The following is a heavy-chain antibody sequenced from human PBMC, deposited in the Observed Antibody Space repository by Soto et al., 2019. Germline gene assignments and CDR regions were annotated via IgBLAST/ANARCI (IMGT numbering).Heavy chain of an antibody. Sequence: VGSLRLSCAASGFSFSSFTLHWVRQAPGKGLEWVAAIWYDGSNKYYADSVKGRFTISRDNSKNTLYLQMNSLRAEDTAVYFCASDFGDYKFDYWGQGTLVTVSS. J-gene: IGHJ4*02. D-gene: IGHD4-17*01. CDR3: ASDFGDYKFDY. CDR2: IWYDGSNK. V-gene: IGHV3-33*01. CDR1: GFSFSSFT.